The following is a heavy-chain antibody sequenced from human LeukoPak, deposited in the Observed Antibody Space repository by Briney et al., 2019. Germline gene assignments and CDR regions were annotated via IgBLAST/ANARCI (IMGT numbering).Heavy chain of an antibody. CDR2: ISGSGGST. J-gene: IGHJ4*02. CDR1: GFTFSSYA. Sequence: SGGSLRLSCAASGFTFSSYAMSWVRQAPGKGLEWVSAISGSGGSTYYADSVKGRFTISRDNSKNTLYLQMNSLRAEDTAAYYCAKDEYRGTMVRGVTGYWGQGTLVTVSS. D-gene: IGHD3-10*01. V-gene: IGHV3-23*01. CDR3: AKDEYRGTMVRGVTGY.